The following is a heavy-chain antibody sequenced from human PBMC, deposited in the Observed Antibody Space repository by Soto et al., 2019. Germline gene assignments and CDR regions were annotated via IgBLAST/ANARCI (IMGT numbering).Heavy chain of an antibody. CDR2: IYHSGST. CDR1: GGSISSSNW. V-gene: IGHV4-4*02. Sequence: PSETLSLTCAVPGGSISSSNWWGRVRQPPGKGLEWIGEIYHSGSTNYNPSLKSRVTISVDKSKNQFSLKLSSVTAADTAVYYCARWWLVLDYYYYGMDVWGQGTTVTVSS. CDR3: ARWWLVLDYYYYGMDV. D-gene: IGHD6-19*01. J-gene: IGHJ6*02.